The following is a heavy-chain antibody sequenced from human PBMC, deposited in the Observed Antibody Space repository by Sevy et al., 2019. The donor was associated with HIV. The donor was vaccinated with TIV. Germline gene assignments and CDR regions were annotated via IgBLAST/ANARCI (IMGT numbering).Heavy chain of an antibody. CDR2: IWYDGSKK. Sequence: GGSLRLSCTTSGFSFSTYGMHWVRQAPGKGLEWVAGIWYDGSKKQYADSVKGRFTISRDNPKKTMYLQMNSLRVEDTALFYCAREGDEHSSGWSVPFDKWGQGTLVTVSS. CDR3: AREGDEHSSGWSVPFDK. D-gene: IGHD6-19*01. V-gene: IGHV3-33*01. J-gene: IGHJ4*02. CDR1: GFSFSTYG.